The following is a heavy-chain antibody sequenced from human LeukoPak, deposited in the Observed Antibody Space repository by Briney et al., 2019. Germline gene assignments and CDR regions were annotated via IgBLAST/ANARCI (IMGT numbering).Heavy chain of an antibody. Sequence: SETLSLTCAVYGGSFSGYYWSWIRQPPGKGLEWIGEINHSGSTYYNPSLKSRVTISVDTSKNQFSLKLSSVTAADTAVYYCARLSYGYNFDYWGQGTLVTVSS. J-gene: IGHJ4*02. CDR1: GGSFSGYY. CDR2: INHSGST. D-gene: IGHD5-18*01. CDR3: ARLSYGYNFDY. V-gene: IGHV4-34*01.